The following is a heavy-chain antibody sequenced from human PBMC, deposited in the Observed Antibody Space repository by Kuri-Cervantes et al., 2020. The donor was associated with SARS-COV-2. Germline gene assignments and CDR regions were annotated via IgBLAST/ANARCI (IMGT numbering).Heavy chain of an antibody. V-gene: IGHV3-33*01. D-gene: IGHD3-3*01. CDR2: IWYDGSNK. Sequence: GESLKISCAASGFTFSSHGMHWVRQAPGKGLEWVAVIWYDGSNKYYADSVKGRFTISRDDSKNTLYLQMNSLKTEDTAVYYCTTDPYDFWSPHAFDIWGQGTMVTVSS. J-gene: IGHJ3*02. CDR1: GFTFSSHG. CDR3: TTDPYDFWSPHAFDI.